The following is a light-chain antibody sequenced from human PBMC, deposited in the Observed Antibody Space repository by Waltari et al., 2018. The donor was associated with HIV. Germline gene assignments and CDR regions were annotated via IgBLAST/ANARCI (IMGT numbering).Light chain of an antibody. CDR3: QQYGSSPQT. CDR1: QSVSSSS. J-gene: IGKJ1*01. V-gene: IGKV3-20*01. Sequence: EIVLTQSPGTLSLSPGERATLSCRASQSVSSSSLAWYQQKPGQAPRLLIYGASSRATGIPDRIGGSGSGTDFTLTISRLEPEDFAVYYCQQYGSSPQTFGQGTKVEI. CDR2: GAS.